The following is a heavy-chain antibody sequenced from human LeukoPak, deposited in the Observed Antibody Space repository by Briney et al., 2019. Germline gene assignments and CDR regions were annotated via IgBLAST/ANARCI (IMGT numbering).Heavy chain of an antibody. Sequence: GGSLRLSCAASGFTFSDYWMTWVRQAPGKGLEWVANIKQDGSEKYYVDFVKGRFTISRDNAKNSLYLQMNSLRAEDTAVYYCARDGGWAVRGADYWGQGTLVTVSS. CDR2: IKQDGSEK. J-gene: IGHJ4*02. V-gene: IGHV3-7*01. CDR1: GFTFSDYW. D-gene: IGHD3-10*01. CDR3: ARDGGWAVRGADY.